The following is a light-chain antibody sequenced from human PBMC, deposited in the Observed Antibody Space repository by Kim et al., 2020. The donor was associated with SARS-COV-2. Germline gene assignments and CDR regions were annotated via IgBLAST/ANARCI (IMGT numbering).Light chain of an antibody. CDR2: AAP. Sequence: SASGGDRVTITCRASQSISIYLNWYQQKPGKAPKLLIYAAPSLQCGVPSRFSGSGSGTDFTLTISSLQPEDFATYYCQQSYSTPYTFGQGTKLEI. J-gene: IGKJ2*01. CDR3: QQSYSTPYT. V-gene: IGKV1-39*01. CDR1: QSISIY.